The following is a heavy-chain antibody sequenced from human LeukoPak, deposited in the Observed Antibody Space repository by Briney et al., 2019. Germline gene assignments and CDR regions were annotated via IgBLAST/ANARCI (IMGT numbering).Heavy chain of an antibody. D-gene: IGHD3-10*01. CDR2: IYTSGST. V-gene: IGHV4-4*07. J-gene: IGHJ3*02. CDR1: GGSISSYY. CDR3: ARVKLLWFGNDAFDI. Sequence: SETLSLTCTVSGGSISSYYWSWIRQPAGKGLEWIGRIYTSGSTNYNPSLKSRVTMSVDTSKNQFSLKLSSVTAADTAVYYCARVKLLWFGNDAFDIWGQGTMVTVSS.